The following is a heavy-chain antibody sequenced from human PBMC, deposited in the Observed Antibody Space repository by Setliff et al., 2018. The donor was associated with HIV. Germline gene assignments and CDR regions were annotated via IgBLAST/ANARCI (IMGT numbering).Heavy chain of an antibody. CDR3: ARVANSRGYSYDFDS. CDR1: GYTLSELS. CDR2: FDPEDGET. J-gene: IGHJ4*02. V-gene: IGHV1-24*01. Sequence: ASVKVSCKVSGYTLSELSMHWVRQAPGEGLEWMGGFDPEDGETIYAEKFQGRVTMTEDTATETAYMELSSLRSEDTAVYYCARVANSRGYSYDFDSWGQGTLVTVSS. D-gene: IGHD5-18*01.